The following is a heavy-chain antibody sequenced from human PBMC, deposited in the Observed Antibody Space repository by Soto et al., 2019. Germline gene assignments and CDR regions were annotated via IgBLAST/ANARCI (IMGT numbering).Heavy chain of an antibody. D-gene: IGHD4-4*01. J-gene: IGHJ6*02. CDR2: IYYSGST. CDR3: ARDSNAAEDVYDGMDV. V-gene: IGHV4-31*03. Sequence: QVQLQESGPGLVKPSQTLSLTCTVSGSSISSGGYYWSWIRQHPGKGLEWIGYIYYSGSTYYNPSLKSRVTISVDTSKNQFSLKLSSVTAADTAVYYCARDSNAAEDVYDGMDVWCQGTTVTVSS. CDR1: GSSISSGGYY.